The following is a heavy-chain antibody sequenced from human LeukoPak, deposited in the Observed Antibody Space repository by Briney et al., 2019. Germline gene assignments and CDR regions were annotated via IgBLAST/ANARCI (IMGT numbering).Heavy chain of an antibody. CDR2: IYTSGST. J-gene: IGHJ4*02. Sequence: PSETLSLTCTVSGGSISSYYWSWIRQPPGKGLEWIGYIYTSGSTNYNPSLKSRVTISVDTSKNQFSLKLSSVTAAGTAVYYCARLAFSGSYRLLDYWGQGTLVTVSS. CDR3: ARLAFSGSYRLLDY. V-gene: IGHV4-4*09. CDR1: GGSISSYY. D-gene: IGHD1-26*01.